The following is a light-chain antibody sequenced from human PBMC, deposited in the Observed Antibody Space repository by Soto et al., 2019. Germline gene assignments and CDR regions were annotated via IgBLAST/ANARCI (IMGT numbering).Light chain of an antibody. V-gene: IGLV1-44*01. CDR3: AAWDDSLNALL. CDR1: SSNIGRNS. Sequence: QSVLTQPPSASGTPGQRVTISCSGSSSNIGRNSVNWYQHLPGTAPKLLIYSNYQRPSGVPDRFSGSKSGTSASLAISGLQSEDEADYYCAAWDDSLNALLFGGGTKVTVL. J-gene: IGLJ3*02. CDR2: SNY.